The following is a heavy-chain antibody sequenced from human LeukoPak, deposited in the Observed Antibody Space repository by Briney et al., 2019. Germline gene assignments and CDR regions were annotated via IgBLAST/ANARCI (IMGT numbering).Heavy chain of an antibody. CDR2: IYTSGST. Sequence: PSETLSLTCTVSGGSISSYYWSWIRQPPGKGLEWIGYIYTSGSTNYNPSLKSRVTISVDTSKNQFSLKLSSVSAADTAVYYSARQVDYWGQGTLVTVSS. V-gene: IGHV4-4*09. CDR1: GGSISSYY. J-gene: IGHJ4*02. CDR3: ARQVDY.